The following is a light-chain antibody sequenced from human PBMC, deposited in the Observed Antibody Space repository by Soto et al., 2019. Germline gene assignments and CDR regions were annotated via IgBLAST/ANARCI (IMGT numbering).Light chain of an antibody. Sequence: QSALTQPASVSGSPGQSITISCTGTSRDVGGYNYVSWYQQHPGKAPKLMIYEVSNRPSGVSTRFSGSKSGNTASLTISGLQAEDEADYYCFSYRSTGILLFGGGTKVTVL. CDR1: SRDVGGYNY. CDR3: FSYRSTGILL. V-gene: IGLV2-14*01. CDR2: EVS. J-gene: IGLJ2*01.